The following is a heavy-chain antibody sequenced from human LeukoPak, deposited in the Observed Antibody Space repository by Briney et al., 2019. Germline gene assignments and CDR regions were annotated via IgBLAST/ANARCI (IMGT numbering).Heavy chain of an antibody. D-gene: IGHD2-2*01. CDR2: IYYSGST. CDR1: GGSISSYY. V-gene: IGHV4-59*01. CDR3: ARGGYCSSTSCFSYWFDP. Sequence: SETLSLTCTVSGGSISSYYWSWIRQPPGEGLEWIGYIYYSGSTNYNPSLKSRVTISVDTSKNQFSLKLSSVTAADTAVYYCARGGYCSSTSCFSYWFDPWGQGTLVTVSS. J-gene: IGHJ5*02.